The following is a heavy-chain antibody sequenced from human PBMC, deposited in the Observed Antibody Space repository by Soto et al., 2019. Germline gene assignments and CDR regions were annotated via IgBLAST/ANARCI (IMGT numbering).Heavy chain of an antibody. V-gene: IGHV3-48*02. Sequence: GSLRLCCVASGFIFTDYSVNWVRQAPGEGLEWVSFITASTTTIYYADSIKGRFTVSRDNAKNSVYLQMHSLRDEDTAVYYCARDGRRGYDMDVWGQGTTVTVSS. CDR2: ITASTTTI. CDR1: GFIFTDYS. CDR3: ARDGRRGYDMDV. D-gene: IGHD1-1*01. J-gene: IGHJ6*02.